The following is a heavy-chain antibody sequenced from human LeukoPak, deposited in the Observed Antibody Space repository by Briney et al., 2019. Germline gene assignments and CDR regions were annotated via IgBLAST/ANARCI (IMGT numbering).Heavy chain of an antibody. Sequence: GGSLRLSCAASGFTFDSYAMHWVRQAPGKGLEYVSAISRNGGGTFYANSVKGRFTISRDNSKNTLYLQMGSLRAEDTAVYYCVKWASSSWYFDYWGQGTLVTVSS. CDR1: GFTFDSYA. CDR3: VKWASSSWYFDY. CDR2: ISRNGGGT. J-gene: IGHJ4*02. D-gene: IGHD6-13*01. V-gene: IGHV3-64*01.